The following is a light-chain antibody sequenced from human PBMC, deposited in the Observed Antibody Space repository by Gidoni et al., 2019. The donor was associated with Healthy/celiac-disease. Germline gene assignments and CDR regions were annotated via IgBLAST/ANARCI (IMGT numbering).Light chain of an antibody. CDR1: SSDVGGYNY. V-gene: IGLV2-14*03. Sequence: QSSLTQPAPVSGSPGQSITISCTGTSSDVGGYNYVSWYPQHPGKAPKLMIYDVSNRPSGVSNRVSGSKSGNTASLTISGLQAEDEADYYCSSYTSSSTVVFGGGTKLTVL. J-gene: IGLJ2*01. CDR2: DVS. CDR3: SSYTSSSTVV.